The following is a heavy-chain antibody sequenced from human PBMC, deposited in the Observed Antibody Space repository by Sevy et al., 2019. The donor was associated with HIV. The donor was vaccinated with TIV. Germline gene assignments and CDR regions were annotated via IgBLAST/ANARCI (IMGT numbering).Heavy chain of an antibody. V-gene: IGHV3-23*01. D-gene: IGHD2-8*01. CDR3: AREGCTRPHDY. CDR1: GFNFNIYS. J-gene: IGHJ4*02. Sequence: GGPLRLSCAVSGFNFNIYSMSWVRQAPGKGLEWVSTLSFGCGKINYAGSVKGRFIISRDDSKNTLYLQMNSLRAEDTAVYFCAREGCTRPHDYWGQGTLVTVSS. CDR2: LSFGCGKI.